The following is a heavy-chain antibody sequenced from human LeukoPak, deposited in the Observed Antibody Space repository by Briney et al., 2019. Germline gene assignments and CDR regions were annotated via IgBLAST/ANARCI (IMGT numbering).Heavy chain of an antibody. CDR3: ARHGAYYLKYYYYMDV. CDR1: GGSFSSYY. D-gene: IGHD2/OR15-2a*01. V-gene: IGHV4-39*01. J-gene: IGHJ6*03. CDR2: IYYSGST. Sequence: PSETLSLTCAVYGGSFSSYYWGWIRQPPGKGLEWIGSIYYSGSTYYNPSLKSRVTISVDTSKNQFSLKLSSVTAADTAVYYCARHGAYYLKYYYYMDVWGKGTTVTISS.